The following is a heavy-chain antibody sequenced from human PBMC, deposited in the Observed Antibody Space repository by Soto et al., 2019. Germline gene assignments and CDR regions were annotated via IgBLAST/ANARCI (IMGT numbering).Heavy chain of an antibody. CDR3: ATAYCGGGCYFGLDY. V-gene: IGHV3-66*01. J-gene: IGHJ4*02. CDR1: GFTVSSNY. Sequence: EVQVVESGGGLVQPGGSLRLSCVGSGFTVSSNYMTWVRQAPGKGLEWVSLIYSGGVRYYADSVKGRFTISRDSSKNTLYLQMNGLRAEDTAVYYCATAYCGGGCYFGLDYWGQGTLVTVSS. D-gene: IGHD2-21*02. CDR2: IYSGGVR.